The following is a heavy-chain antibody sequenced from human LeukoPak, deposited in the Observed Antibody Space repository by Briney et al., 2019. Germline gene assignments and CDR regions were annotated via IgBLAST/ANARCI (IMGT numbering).Heavy chain of an antibody. Sequence: PGGSLRLSCAASGFTFSGYGMHWVRQAPGKGLEWEAVIYYDGNNKYYADSVKGRFTISRDNPKNTLYLQMNSLRAEDTAVYYCARWGSGTCNAYDHYGMDVWGQGTTVTVSS. V-gene: IGHV3-33*01. CDR2: IYYDGNNK. CDR1: GFTFSGYG. D-gene: IGHD3-10*01. J-gene: IGHJ6*02. CDR3: ARWGSGTCNAYDHYGMDV.